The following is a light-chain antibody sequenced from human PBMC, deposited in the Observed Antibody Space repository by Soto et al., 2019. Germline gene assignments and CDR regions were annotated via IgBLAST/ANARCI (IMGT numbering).Light chain of an antibody. Sequence: QSVLTQPASVSGSPGQSITSSCTGTSSDVGGYNYVSRYQQHPGKAPKLMIYDVSNRPSGVSTRFSGYKSGNTASLTISGLQAEDEADYYCNSYTSSSTYVFGTGTKVTVL. V-gene: IGLV2-14*01. CDR1: SSDVGGYNY. CDR2: DVS. J-gene: IGLJ1*01. CDR3: NSYTSSSTYV.